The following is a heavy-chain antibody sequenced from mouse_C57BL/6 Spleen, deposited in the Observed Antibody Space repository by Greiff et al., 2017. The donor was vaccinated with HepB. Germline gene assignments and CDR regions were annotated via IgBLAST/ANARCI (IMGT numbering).Heavy chain of an antibody. CDR2: IDPSDSYT. CDR1: GYTFTSYW. J-gene: IGHJ2*01. Sequence: QVQLQQPGAELVKPGASVKMSCKASGYTFTSYWMHWVKQRPGQGLEWIGEIDPSDSYTNYNQKFKGKSTLTVDKSSSTAYMQLSSLTSEDSAVYYCAILGNPLNFDYWGQGTTLTVSS. D-gene: IGHD2-1*01. CDR3: AILGNPLNFDY. V-gene: IGHV1-69*01.